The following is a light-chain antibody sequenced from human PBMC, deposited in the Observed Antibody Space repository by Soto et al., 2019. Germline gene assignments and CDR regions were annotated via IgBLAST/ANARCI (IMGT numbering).Light chain of an antibody. J-gene: IGKJ4*01. CDR3: QQYNNWPLLT. CDR2: GAS. V-gene: IGKV3D-15*01. Sequence: EIVMTQFPATLSVSPGERATLSCRASQSVSRNLAWYQQKPGQAPRLLIYGASTRATGIPARFSGSGSGTEFTLTISSLQPEDFAVYYCQQYNNWPLLTFGGGTKVDIK. CDR1: QSVSRN.